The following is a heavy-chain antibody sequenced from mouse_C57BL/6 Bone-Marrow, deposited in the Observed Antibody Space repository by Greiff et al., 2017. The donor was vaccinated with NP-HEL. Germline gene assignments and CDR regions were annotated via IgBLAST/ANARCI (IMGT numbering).Heavy chain of an antibody. V-gene: IGHV1-53*01. CDR1: GYTFTSYW. J-gene: IGHJ1*03. CDR3: ARMDYYGSRPYWYFDV. D-gene: IGHD1-1*01. Sequence: VQLQQPGTELVKPGASVKLSCKASGYTFTSYWMHWVKQRPGQGLEWIGNINPSNGGTNYNEKFKSKATLTVDKSSSTAYMQLSSLTSEDSAVYYCARMDYYGSRPYWYFDVWGTGTTVTVSS. CDR2: INPSNGGT.